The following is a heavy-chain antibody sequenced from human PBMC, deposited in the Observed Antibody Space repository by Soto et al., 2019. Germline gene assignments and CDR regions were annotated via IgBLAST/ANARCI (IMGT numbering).Heavy chain of an antibody. D-gene: IGHD3-22*01. CDR1: GFTFSSYA. Sequence: GGSLRLSCAASGFTFSSYAMSWVRQAPGKGLEWVSAISGSGGSTYYADSVKGRFTISRDNSKNTLYLQMNSLRAEDTAVYYCAKRGSSYYDSSGYYFLDYWGQGTLVTVSS. V-gene: IGHV3-23*01. J-gene: IGHJ4*02. CDR2: ISGSGGST. CDR3: AKRGSSYYDSSGYYFLDY.